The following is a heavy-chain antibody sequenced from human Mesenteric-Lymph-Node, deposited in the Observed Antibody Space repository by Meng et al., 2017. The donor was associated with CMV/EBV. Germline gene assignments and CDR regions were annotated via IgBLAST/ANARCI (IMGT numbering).Heavy chain of an antibody. V-gene: IGHV3-33*06. Sequence: GGSLRLSCAASGSTFSSYGMHWVRQAPGKGLEWVAVIWYDGSNKYYADSVKGRFTISRDNSKNTLYLQMNSLRAEDTAVYYCAKGLADSDIVVVPAAAFDIWGQGTMVTVSS. CDR2: IWYDGSNK. CDR1: GSTFSSYG. CDR3: AKGLADSDIVVVPAAAFDI. D-gene: IGHD2-2*01. J-gene: IGHJ3*02.